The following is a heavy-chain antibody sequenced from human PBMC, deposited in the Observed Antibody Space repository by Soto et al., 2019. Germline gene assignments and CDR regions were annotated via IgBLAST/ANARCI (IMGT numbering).Heavy chain of an antibody. CDR1: GASINNYH. Sequence: PSETLSLTCTVSGASINNYHWTWIRQPPGKGLEWIAYIYYTGITNFNPSQKKRDTNSMDTTKNKISQKLKTMNNENTAVYFCATLRGLGVVSPYFDYWGQGLMVT. J-gene: IGHJ4*02. V-gene: IGHV4-59*08. CDR2: IYYTGIT. CDR3: ATLRGLGVVSPYFDY. D-gene: IGHD3-10*01.